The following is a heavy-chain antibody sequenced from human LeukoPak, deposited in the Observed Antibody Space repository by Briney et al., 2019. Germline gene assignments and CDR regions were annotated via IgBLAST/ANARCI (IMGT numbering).Heavy chain of an antibody. CDR1: GYAFTGYY. CDR2: INPSNSGT. D-gene: IGHD3-10*01. CDR3: ATEDGVN. V-gene: IGHV1-2*06. Sequence: ASVKVSCKASGYAFTGYYMHWVRQAPGQGLEWMGRINPSNSGTNYAQKFQGRVTMTRDTSISTAYMELSRLRSDDTAVYYCATEDGVNWGQGTLVTVSS. J-gene: IGHJ4*02.